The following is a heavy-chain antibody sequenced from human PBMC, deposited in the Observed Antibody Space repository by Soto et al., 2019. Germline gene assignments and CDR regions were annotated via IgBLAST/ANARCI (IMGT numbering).Heavy chain of an antibody. Sequence: QVHVVQSGPEVKKPGASVKVSCKTSGYTFSHYAIHWVRQAPGQGLEWMGWINAGNGNTEYSQKFQGRVTFTRDTCANTSYMEMVSLRSEDTAMYYCARGVDYDYPDYWGQGPLVTVSS. CDR3: ARGVDYDYPDY. CDR1: GYTFSHYA. D-gene: IGHD3-3*01. J-gene: IGHJ4*02. CDR2: INAGNGNT. V-gene: IGHV1-3*01.